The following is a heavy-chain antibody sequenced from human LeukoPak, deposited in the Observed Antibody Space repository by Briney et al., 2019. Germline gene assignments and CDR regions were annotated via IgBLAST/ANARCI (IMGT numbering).Heavy chain of an antibody. D-gene: IGHD3-22*01. CDR3: AKGSYYDSSGSFYFDY. Sequence: PGGSLRLSCAASGFTFSSFVMSWVRRAPGKGLEWVSTISGSGGSTYYADSVKGRFTISRDNSKDTLYLQMNSLRAEDTAIYYCAKGSYYDSSGSFYFDYWGQGTLVTVSS. V-gene: IGHV3-23*01. CDR1: GFTFSSFV. J-gene: IGHJ4*02. CDR2: ISGSGGST.